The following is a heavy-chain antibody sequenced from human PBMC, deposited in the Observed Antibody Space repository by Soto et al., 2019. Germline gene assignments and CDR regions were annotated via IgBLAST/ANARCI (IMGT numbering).Heavy chain of an antibody. CDR1: GFTFSSAW. V-gene: IGHV3-74*03. CDR2: INSDGGTT. J-gene: IGHJ4*01. D-gene: IGHD3-10*01. Sequence: EVQLVESGGGLVQPGESLRLSCAASGFTFSSAWMHWVRQAPGKGLVWVSRINSDGGTTQYADSVRGRLTISRDNAQNTPFLEVISLPIEDTAVDFCVCLTMPRGPCDCWCHGTLVSVSS. CDR3: VCLTMPRGPCDC.